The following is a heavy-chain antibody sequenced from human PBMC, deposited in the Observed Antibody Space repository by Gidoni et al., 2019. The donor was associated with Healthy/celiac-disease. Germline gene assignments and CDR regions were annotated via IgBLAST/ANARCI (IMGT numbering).Heavy chain of an antibody. D-gene: IGHD2-15*01. CDR3: AKSGSSCSGGSCYSNSGADFDY. Sequence: EVQLLESGGGLVQPGGSLRLSCAASVFTFSSYAMSWVRQAPGKGLEWVSAISGSGGSTDYADSVKGRFTISRDNSKNTLYLQMNSLRAEDTAVYYCAKSGSSCSGGSCYSNSGADFDYWGQGTLVTVSS. CDR2: ISGSGGST. CDR1: VFTFSSYA. V-gene: IGHV3-23*01. J-gene: IGHJ4*02.